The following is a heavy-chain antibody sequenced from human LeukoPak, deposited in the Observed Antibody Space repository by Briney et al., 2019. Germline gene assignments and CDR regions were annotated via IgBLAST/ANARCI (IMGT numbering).Heavy chain of an antibody. J-gene: IGHJ4*02. Sequence: PGGSLRLSCAASEFTFSSYWMSWVRQAPGEGLEWVANINQDESEENFVDSVKGRFSISRDNAKRSVYLQMNSLRAEDTAMYYCARDRGYSTFDFWGQGTLVTVSS. V-gene: IGHV3-7*04. CDR2: INQDESEE. CDR3: ARDRGYSTFDF. CDR1: EFTFSSYW. D-gene: IGHD4-11*01.